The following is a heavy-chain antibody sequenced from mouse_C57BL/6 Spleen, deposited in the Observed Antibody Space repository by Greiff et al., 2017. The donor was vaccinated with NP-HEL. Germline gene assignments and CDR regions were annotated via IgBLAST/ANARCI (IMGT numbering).Heavy chain of an antibody. D-gene: IGHD1-1*01. CDR3: ASRFITTVVVPDY. Sequence: VQLQQSGAELVKPGASVKISCKASGYAFSSYWMNWVKQRPGKGLEWIGQIYPGDGDTNYNGKFKGKATLTADKSSSTAYMQLSSLTSEDSAVYFCASRFITTVVVPDYWGQGTTLTVSS. CDR2: IYPGDGDT. CDR1: GYAFSSYW. V-gene: IGHV1-80*01. J-gene: IGHJ2*01.